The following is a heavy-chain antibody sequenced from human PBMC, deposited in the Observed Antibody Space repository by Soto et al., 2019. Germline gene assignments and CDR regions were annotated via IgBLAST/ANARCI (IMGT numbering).Heavy chain of an antibody. CDR1: GFTFSDYY. J-gene: IGHJ4*02. CDR3: ARGRVAAADYFDF. V-gene: IGHV3-11*05. CDR2: ISSSTSHT. Sequence: QVQLVESGGGLVKPGGSLRLSCAVSGFTFSDYYMTWIRQAPGKGLEWVSYISSSTSHTNYADSVKGRITISRDNAKNSLFLQMNSLRAEDTAVYYCARGRVAAADYFDFWGQGTLVTVSS. D-gene: IGHD2-2*01.